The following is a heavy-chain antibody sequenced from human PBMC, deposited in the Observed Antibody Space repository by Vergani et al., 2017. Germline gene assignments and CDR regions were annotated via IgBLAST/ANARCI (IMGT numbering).Heavy chain of an antibody. D-gene: IGHD2-2*01. Sequence: EVQLVESGGGLVKPGGSLRLSCAASGFTFSSYSMNWVRQAPGKGLEWVSSISSSSSYIYYADSVKGRFTISRDNAKNPLYLQMNSLRAEDTAVYYCSRGWYCSSTSCYQGVMDVWGKGTTVTVSS. J-gene: IGHJ6*03. CDR3: SRGWYCSSTSCYQGVMDV. CDR1: GFTFSSYS. CDR2: ISSSSSYI. V-gene: IGHV3-21*01.